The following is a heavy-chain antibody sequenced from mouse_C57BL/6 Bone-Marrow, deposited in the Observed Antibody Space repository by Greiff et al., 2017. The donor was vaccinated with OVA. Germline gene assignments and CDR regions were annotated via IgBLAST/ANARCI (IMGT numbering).Heavy chain of an antibody. CDR2: ISSGGDYI. J-gene: IGHJ2*01. CDR3: TRGTVYFDY. V-gene: IGHV5-9-1*02. CDR1: GFTFSSYA. D-gene: IGHD4-1*01. Sequence: EVKLMESGEGLVKPGGSLKLSCAASGFTFSSYAMSWVRQTPEKRLEWVAYISSGGDYIYYADTVKGRFTISRDNARNTLYLQMSSLKSEDTAMDYCTRGTVYFDYWGQGTTLTVSS.